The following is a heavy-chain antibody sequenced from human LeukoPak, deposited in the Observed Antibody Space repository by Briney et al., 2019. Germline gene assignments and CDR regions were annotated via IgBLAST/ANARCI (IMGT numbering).Heavy chain of an antibody. Sequence: SEILSLTCTVSGGSISSTSYYWGWIRQPPGQGLEWIGTIYYSGSTYYNPSLKSRVTISGDTSKNQFSLKLSSVTAADTAVYYCARHARDIVYATPFTYFDYWGQGILVTVSS. CDR3: ARHARDIVYATPFTYFDY. CDR1: GGSISSTSYY. V-gene: IGHV4-39*01. D-gene: IGHD5/OR15-5a*01. J-gene: IGHJ4*02. CDR2: IYYSGST.